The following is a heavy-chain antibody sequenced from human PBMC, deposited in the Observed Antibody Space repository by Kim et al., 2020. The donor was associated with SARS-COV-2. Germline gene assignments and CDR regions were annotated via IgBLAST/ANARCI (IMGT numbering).Heavy chain of an antibody. V-gene: IGHV3-43*01. CDR2: ISWDGGST. Sequence: GGSLRLSCAASGFTFDDYSMHWVRQAPGKGLEWVSLISWDGGSTYYADSVKGRFTISRDNSKNSLYLQMNSLRTEDTALYYCVKGRITMVPPSFDYWGQGTLVTVSS. CDR1: GFTFDDYS. CDR3: VKGRITMVPPSFDY. J-gene: IGHJ4*02. D-gene: IGHD3-10*01.